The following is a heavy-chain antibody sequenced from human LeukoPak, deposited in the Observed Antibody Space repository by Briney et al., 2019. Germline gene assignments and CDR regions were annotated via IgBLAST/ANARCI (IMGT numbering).Heavy chain of an antibody. V-gene: IGHV3-48*03. J-gene: IGHJ4*02. Sequence: PGGSLRHSCAASGFTFSSYEMNWVRQAPGKGLEWVSYISSSGSTTYYADSVKGRFTISRDNAKNSLYLQMNSLRAEDTAVYYCARNRGEPLDYWGQGTLVTVSS. CDR1: GFTFSSYE. D-gene: IGHD4-17*01. CDR3: ARNRGEPLDY. CDR2: ISSSGSTT.